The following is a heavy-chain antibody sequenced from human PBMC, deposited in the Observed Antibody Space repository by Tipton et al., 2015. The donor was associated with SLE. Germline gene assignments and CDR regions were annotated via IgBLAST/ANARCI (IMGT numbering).Heavy chain of an antibody. CDR1: GGSISSSSYY. CDR3: ARDMDWSSGWYPLGY. J-gene: IGHJ4*02. V-gene: IGHV4-61*09. D-gene: IGHD6-19*01. Sequence: TLSLTCTVSGGSISSSSYYWGWIRQPPGKGLEWIGYIYTSGSTNYNPSLKSRVTISVDTSKNQFSLKLSSVTAADTAVYYCARDMDWSSGWYPLGYWGQGTLVTVSS. CDR2: IYTSGST.